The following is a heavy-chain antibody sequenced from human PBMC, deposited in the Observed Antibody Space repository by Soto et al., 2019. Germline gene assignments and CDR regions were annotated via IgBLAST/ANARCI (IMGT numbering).Heavy chain of an antibody. CDR3: ARVLATGDAFDI. V-gene: IGHV4-59*01. CDR2: IYYSGST. CDR1: GGSISSYY. Sequence: SETLSLTCTVSGGSISSYYWSWIRQPPGKGLEWIGYIYYSGSTNYNPSLKSRVTISVDTSKNQFSLKLSSVTAADTAVYYCARVLATGDAFDIWGQGTMVTVSS. J-gene: IGHJ3*02. D-gene: IGHD5-12*01.